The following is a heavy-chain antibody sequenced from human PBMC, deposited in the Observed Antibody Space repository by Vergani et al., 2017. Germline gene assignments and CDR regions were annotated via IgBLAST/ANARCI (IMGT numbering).Heavy chain of an antibody. V-gene: IGHV4-34*01. D-gene: IGHD3-10*01. CDR2: INHSGST. J-gene: IGHJ6*03. CDR3: ARMGGSGSYYRIYYYYYXMDV. CDR1: GGSFSGYY. Sequence: QVQLQQWGAGLLKPSETLSLTCAVYGGSFSGYYWSWIRQPPGKGLEWIGEINHSGSTNYNPSLKSRVTISVDTSKNQFSLKLSSVTAADTAVYYCARMGGSGSYYRIYYYYYXMDVWGKGTTVTVSS.